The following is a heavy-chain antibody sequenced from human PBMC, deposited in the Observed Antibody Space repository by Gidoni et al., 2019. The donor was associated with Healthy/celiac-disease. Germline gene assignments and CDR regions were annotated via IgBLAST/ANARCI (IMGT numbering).Heavy chain of an antibody. CDR2: GNT. Sequence: GNTNHAQKLQGRVTMTTDTFTSTAYMELRSLRSDDTAVYYCARDGYDSSGYSPEGWFDPWGQGTLVTVSS. V-gene: IGHV1-18*01. D-gene: IGHD3-22*01. J-gene: IGHJ5*02. CDR3: ARDGYDSSGYSPEGWFDP.